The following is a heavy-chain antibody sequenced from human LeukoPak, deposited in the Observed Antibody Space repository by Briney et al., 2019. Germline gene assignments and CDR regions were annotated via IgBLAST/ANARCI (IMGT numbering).Heavy chain of an antibody. CDR3: ARGFDGLRLKGQYFDY. CDR1: GYTFTGHY. V-gene: IGHV1-2*02. D-gene: IGHD5/OR15-5a*01. J-gene: IGHJ4*02. CDR2: INPKNAGT. Sequence: GASVKVSCKASGYTFTGHYIHWVRQAPGQGLEWMGWINPKNAGTNYAQKFQGRVTMTRDTSTSTVYMEVTSLRSEDTAVYYCARGFDGLRLKGQYFDYWGQGTLVTVSS.